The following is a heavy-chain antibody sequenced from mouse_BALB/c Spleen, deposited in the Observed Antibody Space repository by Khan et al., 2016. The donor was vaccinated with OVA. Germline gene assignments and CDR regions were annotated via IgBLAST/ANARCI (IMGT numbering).Heavy chain of an antibody. Sequence: EVKVVESGGGLVKPGGSLKLSCAASGFTFSNYAMSWVRQTPEKRLEWVATISSGGSYTYYPDSVQGRFTISRDNAKNTLSLQMSSLRSEDTAIDYCARELFTTVLATPFAYWGQGTLVTVSA. V-gene: IGHV5-9-3*01. J-gene: IGHJ3*01. D-gene: IGHD1-1*01. CDR3: ARELFTTVLATPFAY. CDR2: ISSGGSYT. CDR1: GFTFSNYA.